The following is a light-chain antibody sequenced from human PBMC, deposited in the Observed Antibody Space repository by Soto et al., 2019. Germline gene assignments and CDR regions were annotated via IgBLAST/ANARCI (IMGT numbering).Light chain of an antibody. V-gene: IGKV1-33*01. CDR3: QQYYSYLIT. Sequence: DIQMTQSPSSLSAFVGDRVTITCQASQDISNYLNWYQQKPGKAPKLLIYDASNLETGVPSRFSGSGSGTDFTLTISCLQSEDFATYYCQQYYSYLITFGQGTRLEIK. CDR2: DAS. CDR1: QDISNY. J-gene: IGKJ5*01.